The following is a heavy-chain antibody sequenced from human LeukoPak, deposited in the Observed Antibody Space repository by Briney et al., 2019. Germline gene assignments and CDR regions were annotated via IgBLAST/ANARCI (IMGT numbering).Heavy chain of an antibody. Sequence: GGSLRLSCAASKFTFSTYAMSWVRQAPGKGLEWVSAISGSGGSTYYADSVKGRFIISRDNSKNTLYLQMNSLRAEDTAVYYCATDGRSSGWSGGDSWGQGTLVTVSS. CDR3: ATDGRSSGWSGGDS. CDR1: KFTFSTYA. D-gene: IGHD6-19*01. J-gene: IGHJ4*02. CDR2: ISGSGGST. V-gene: IGHV3-23*01.